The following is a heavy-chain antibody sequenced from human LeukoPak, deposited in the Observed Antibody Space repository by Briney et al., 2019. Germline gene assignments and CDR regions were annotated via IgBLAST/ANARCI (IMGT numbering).Heavy chain of an antibody. V-gene: IGHV1-2*02. CDR3: ARDLGGQTY. D-gene: IGHD3-16*01. Sequence: SVKVSCKASAYTFSGHYMHWVRQAPGQGLEWMGWINTNSGATQLAQELRGRVTMTKDTSITTVYMELSRLRSDDTAVYYCARDLGGQTYWGQGTLVIVSS. CDR1: AYTFSGHY. J-gene: IGHJ4*02. CDR2: INTNSGAT.